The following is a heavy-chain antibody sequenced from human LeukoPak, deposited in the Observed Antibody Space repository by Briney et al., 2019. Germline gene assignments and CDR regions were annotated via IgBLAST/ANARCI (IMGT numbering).Heavy chain of an antibody. CDR1: GGSFSGYY. V-gene: IGHV4-34*01. J-gene: IGHJ4*02. D-gene: IGHD3-16*02. CDR3: ARGRGYDYVWGSYRPYYFDY. Sequence: PSETLSLTCAVYGGSFSGYYWSWIRQPPGKGLEWIGEINHSGSTNYNPSLKSRVTISVDTSKNQFSLKLSSVTAADTAAYYCARGRGYDYVWGSYRPYYFDYWGQGTLVTVSS. CDR2: INHSGST.